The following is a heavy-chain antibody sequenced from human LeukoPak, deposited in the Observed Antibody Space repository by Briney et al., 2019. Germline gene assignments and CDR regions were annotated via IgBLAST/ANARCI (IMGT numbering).Heavy chain of an antibody. J-gene: IGHJ4*02. CDR3: ARREGSGWYYFDY. CDR1: GFTFSNSW. CDR2: INTDGSTT. D-gene: IGHD6-19*01. Sequence: GGSLRLSCAASGFTFSNSWMHWVRQAPGKGLVWISLINTDGSTTIYADSVKGRFTISRDNAKNTLYLQMNNLRPEDTAVYYCARREGSGWYYFDYWGQGTLVTVSS. V-gene: IGHV3-74*01.